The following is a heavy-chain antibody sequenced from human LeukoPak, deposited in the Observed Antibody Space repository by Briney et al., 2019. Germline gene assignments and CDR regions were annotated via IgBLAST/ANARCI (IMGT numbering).Heavy chain of an antibody. Sequence: SETLSLTCTVSGGSISSGGYYWSWIRQHPGKGLEWIGDINQSGSTNYSPSLKSRVTVSIDTSKNQFSLKMSSLTAADTAIYFCARHGLGRGVYITRQYNYYMDVWGTGTTVTVSS. V-gene: IGHV4-31*03. CDR2: INQSGST. D-gene: IGHD3-10*01. CDR3: ARHGLGRGVYITRQYNYYMDV. CDR1: GGSISSGGYY. J-gene: IGHJ6*04.